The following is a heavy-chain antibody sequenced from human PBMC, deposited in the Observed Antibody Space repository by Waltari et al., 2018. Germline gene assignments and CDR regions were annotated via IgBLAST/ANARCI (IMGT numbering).Heavy chain of an antibody. D-gene: IGHD3-3*02. CDR3: ARSQRHSFEI. Sequence: EVQLVESGGGLVQPGGSLRLSCAASGFPFSIYWMTWVRQAPGEGWEWVANIKEDGTDTYYVDSVKGRFTISKDNAENSLYLQMNSLRVEDTAIYYCARSQRHSFEICGQGTMVTVSS. J-gene: IGHJ3*02. CDR2: IKEDGTDT. V-gene: IGHV3-7*01. CDR1: GFPFSIYW.